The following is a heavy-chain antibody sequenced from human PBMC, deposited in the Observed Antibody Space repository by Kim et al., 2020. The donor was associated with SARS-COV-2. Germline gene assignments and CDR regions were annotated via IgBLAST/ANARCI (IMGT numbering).Heavy chain of an antibody. Sequence: SETLSLTCTVSGGSISSYYWSWIRQPPGKGLEWIGYIYYSGSTNYNPSLKSRVTISVDTSKNQFSLKLSSVTAADTAVYYCAREGAGNWNYGAFDIWGQGTMVTVSS. D-gene: IGHD1-7*01. V-gene: IGHV4-59*13. CDR2: IYYSGST. J-gene: IGHJ3*02. CDR3: AREGAGNWNYGAFDI. CDR1: GGSISSYY.